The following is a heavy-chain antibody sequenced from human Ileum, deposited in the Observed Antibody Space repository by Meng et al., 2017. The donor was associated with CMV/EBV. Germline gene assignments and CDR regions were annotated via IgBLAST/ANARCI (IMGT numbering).Heavy chain of an antibody. Sequence: QVPLQESGPGLVKPFQTLSLTFTVSGGSITSGNYYWSWVRQPPGRGLEWIGYIYYSGSPYYKPSLKSRVTISLDTSKNQFSLNLRSVTATDSAVYYCVRQVVAASFDYWGQGALVTVSS. CDR1: GGSITSGNYY. J-gene: IGHJ4*02. CDR3: VRQVVAASFDY. CDR2: IYYSGSP. V-gene: IGHV4-30-4*08. D-gene: IGHD2-15*01.